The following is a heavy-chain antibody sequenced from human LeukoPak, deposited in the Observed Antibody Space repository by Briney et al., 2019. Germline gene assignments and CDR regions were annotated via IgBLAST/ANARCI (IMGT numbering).Heavy chain of an antibody. J-gene: IGHJ4*02. CDR3: ARATTPYSGLIDY. V-gene: IGHV1-18*01. D-gene: IGHD4-23*01. Sequence: ASVTVSFKASGYTFSSYDITWVRQAPGQGLEWMGWISGYKGGTNYAQKRQGRVTMTTDTSTRTAYLELRSLRSDDTAVYYCARATTPYSGLIDYWGQGTLVTVSS. CDR1: GYTFSSYD. CDR2: ISGYKGGT.